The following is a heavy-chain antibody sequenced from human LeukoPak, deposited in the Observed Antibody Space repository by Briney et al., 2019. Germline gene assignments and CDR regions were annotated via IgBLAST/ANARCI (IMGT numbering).Heavy chain of an antibody. CDR2: IYPGDSDT. Sequence: GESLKISCKGSGYSFTNYWIGWVRQMPGKGLEWMGIIYPGDSDTRYNPSFQGQVTISADKSISTAYVQWSSLKASDTAIYYCARRSSEDFPDYWGQGTQVTVSS. V-gene: IGHV5-51*01. D-gene: IGHD2-2*01. CDR1: GYSFTNYW. CDR3: ARRSSEDFPDY. J-gene: IGHJ4*02.